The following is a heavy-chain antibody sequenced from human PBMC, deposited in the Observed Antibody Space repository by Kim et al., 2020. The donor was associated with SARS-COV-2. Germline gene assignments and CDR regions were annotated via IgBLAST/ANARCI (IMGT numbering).Heavy chain of an antibody. D-gene: IGHD3-3*01. CDR1: GFTFSSYA. J-gene: IGHJ6*02. Sequence: GGSLRLSCAASGFTFSSYAMSWVRQAPGKGLEWVSAISGSGGSTYYADSVKGRFTISRDNSKNTLYLQMNSLRAEDTAVYYCAKAYDFWSGYSFDYYYYGMDVWGQWTTVTVSS. CDR3: AKAYDFWSGYSFDYYYYGMDV. CDR2: ISGSGGST. V-gene: IGHV3-23*01.